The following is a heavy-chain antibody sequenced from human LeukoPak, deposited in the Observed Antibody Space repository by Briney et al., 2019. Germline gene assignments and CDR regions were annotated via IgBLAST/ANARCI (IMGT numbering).Heavy chain of an antibody. CDR2: MNPKSGNT. CDR3: ARGKVGARQFDP. CDR1: GGTFSSYA. Sequence: GSSVKVSCKASGGTFSSYAISWVRQATGQGLEWMGWMNPKSGNTGYAQKFQGRVTMTRNTSISTAYMELSSLRSEDTAVYYCARGKVGARQFDPWGQGTLVTVSS. J-gene: IGHJ5*02. V-gene: IGHV1-8*02. D-gene: IGHD1-26*01.